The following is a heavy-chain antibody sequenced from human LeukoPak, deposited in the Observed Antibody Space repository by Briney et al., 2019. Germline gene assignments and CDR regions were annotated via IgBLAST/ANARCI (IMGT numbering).Heavy chain of an antibody. CDR3: ARKSSRGGFNGYDFWYFDL. J-gene: IGHJ2*01. Sequence: SETLSLTCTVSGGSISSYFWSWLRQPPGKRLEWIGYISYSGSTDYNPSLKSQVTLSVDTSKNRLSLKLSSVTAADTAVYYCARKSSRGGFNGYDFWYFDLWGRGTLVTVSS. D-gene: IGHD5-12*01. CDR2: ISYSGST. CDR1: GGSISSYF. V-gene: IGHV4-59*08.